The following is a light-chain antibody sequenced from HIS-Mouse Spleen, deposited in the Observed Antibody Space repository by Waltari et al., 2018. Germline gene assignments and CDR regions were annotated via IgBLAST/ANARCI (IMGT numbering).Light chain of an antibody. J-gene: IGLJ1*01. CDR2: EVS. CDR3: SSYTSSSTPYV. Sequence: QSALTQPASVSGPPGQSLTIPCTGTSSDVGGYNYVSWYQQHPGKAPKLMIYEVSNRPSGVSNRFSGSKSGNTASLTISGLQAEDEADYYCSSYTSSSTPYVFGTGTKVTVL. V-gene: IGLV2-14*01. CDR1: SSDVGGYNY.